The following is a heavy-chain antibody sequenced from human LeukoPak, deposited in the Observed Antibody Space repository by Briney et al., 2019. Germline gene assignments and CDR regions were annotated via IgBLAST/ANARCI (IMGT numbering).Heavy chain of an antibody. CDR2: IVVGSGNT. CDR1: GFTFTSSA. Sequence: ASVKVSCKASGFTFTSSAVQWVRQARGQRLEWIGWIVVGSGNTNYAQKFQERVTITRDMSTSTAYMELSSLRSEDTAVYYCARHKWELNAFDIWGQGTMVTVSS. CDR3: ARHKWELNAFDI. D-gene: IGHD1-26*01. V-gene: IGHV1-58*01. J-gene: IGHJ3*02.